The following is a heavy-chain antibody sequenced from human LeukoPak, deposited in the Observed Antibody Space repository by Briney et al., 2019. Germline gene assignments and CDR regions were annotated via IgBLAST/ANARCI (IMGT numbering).Heavy chain of an antibody. Sequence: VASVKISCKVSGYAFTDYYMHWVQQAPGKGLEWMGLVDPEDGETIYAEKFQGRVIITADTSTDTAYMELSSLRSEDTAVYYCARGRKVGATWLFDYWGQGTLVTVSS. CDR2: VDPEDGET. J-gene: IGHJ4*02. CDR3: ARGRKVGATWLFDY. D-gene: IGHD1-26*01. CDR1: GYAFTDYY. V-gene: IGHV1-69-2*01.